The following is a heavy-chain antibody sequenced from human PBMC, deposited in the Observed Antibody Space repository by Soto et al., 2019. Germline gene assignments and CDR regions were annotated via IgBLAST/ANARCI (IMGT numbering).Heavy chain of an antibody. CDR3: ARKRNRGFDA. V-gene: IGHV4-34*01. CDR1: GDSFKDYY. J-gene: IGHJ5*02. Sequence: SETLSLTCVVSGDSFKDYYWSWIRQSPGVGLEWIGEIDPSGRTEYNPSLRGRVTLSVDTSKNQFSLTLSTMTAADTAVYYCARKRNRGFDAWGQGTLVTVSS. D-gene: IGHD1-1*01. CDR2: IDPSGRT.